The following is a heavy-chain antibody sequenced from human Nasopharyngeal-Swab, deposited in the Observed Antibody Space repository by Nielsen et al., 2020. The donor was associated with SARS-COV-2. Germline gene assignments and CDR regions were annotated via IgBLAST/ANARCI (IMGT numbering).Heavy chain of an antibody. CDR1: GYTLTELS. Sequence: ASVQVSCKVSGYTLTELSMLWVRQAPGKGLEWMGGFDPEDGETIYAQKFQGRVTMTEDTSTDTAYMELSSLRSEDTAVYYCATDLRYCTSGVCYTKAADAFDIWGQGTMVTVSS. CDR3: ATDLRYCTSGVCYTKAADAFDI. CDR2: FDPEDGET. V-gene: IGHV1-24*01. J-gene: IGHJ3*02. D-gene: IGHD2-8*01.